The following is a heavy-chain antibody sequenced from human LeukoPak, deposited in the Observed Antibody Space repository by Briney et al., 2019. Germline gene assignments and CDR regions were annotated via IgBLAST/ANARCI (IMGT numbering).Heavy chain of an antibody. CDR1: GYTFSSYS. CDR3: ARDSKLYCSSTSCYMDV. J-gene: IGHJ6*04. CDR2: ISSTNTSI. Sequence: GGSLRLFCAASGYTFSSYSMNWARQAPGKGLEWVSSISSTNTSIYYADSVKGRFTIYSDNAKNSLYLQVNGLGAEDTAVYYCARDSKLYCSSTSCYMDVWGKGTTVTVSS. D-gene: IGHD2-2*01. V-gene: IGHV3-21*01.